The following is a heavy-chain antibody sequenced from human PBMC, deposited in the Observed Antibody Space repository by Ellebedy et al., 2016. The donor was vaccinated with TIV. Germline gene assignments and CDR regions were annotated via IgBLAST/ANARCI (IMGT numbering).Heavy chain of an antibody. J-gene: IGHJ4*02. CDR1: GASISSSGYF. CDR3: ARTDPWQPIDD. Sequence: MPSETLSLTCTVSGASISSSGYFCAWIRQPPGEGLEYIGSVYYSGSPYYNPSFKSRVTLSADTSKNQFSLNLRTVTAADTAVYYCARTDPWQPIDDWGQGILVSVSS. V-gene: IGHV4-39*01. CDR2: VYYSGSP. D-gene: IGHD2-21*02.